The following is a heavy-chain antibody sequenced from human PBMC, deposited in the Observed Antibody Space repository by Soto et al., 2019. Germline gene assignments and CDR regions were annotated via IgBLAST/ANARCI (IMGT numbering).Heavy chain of an antibody. CDR1: GYTFTRYG. J-gene: IGHJ3*02. D-gene: IGHD3-22*01. CDR3: ARVPKNYYDSSGSGAFDI. Sequence: ASVKVSCKASGYTFTRYGISWVRQAPGRGLEWMGWISAYNGNTNYAQKLQGRVTMATDTFTSTAYMELRSLRSDDTAVYHCARVPKNYYDSSGSGAFDIWGKGKMVTVSS. CDR2: ISAYNGNT. V-gene: IGHV1-18*01.